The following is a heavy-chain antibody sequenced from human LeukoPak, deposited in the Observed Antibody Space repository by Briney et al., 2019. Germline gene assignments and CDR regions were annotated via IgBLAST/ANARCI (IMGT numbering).Heavy chain of an antibody. V-gene: IGHV3-23*01. CDR2: LFTGGGRT. J-gene: IGHJ4*02. CDR1: GFTFNNYL. CDR3: AKGCGYSPGYEFDL. D-gene: IGHD5-12*01. Sequence: PGGSLRLSCTASGFTFNNYLMSWVRQAPGKGLEWISVLFTGGGRTLYADSVKGRFTISGDTSSTTLYLQVEGLGVEYRAVYYCAKGCGYSPGYEFDLWGQGTMVTVSS.